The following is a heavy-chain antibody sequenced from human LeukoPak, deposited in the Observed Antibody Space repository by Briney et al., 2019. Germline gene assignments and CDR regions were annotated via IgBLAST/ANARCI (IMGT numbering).Heavy chain of an antibody. D-gene: IGHD3-22*01. CDR3: ARDPYDNH. Sequence: GGSLRLSCAASGFTFDDYAMHWVRQAPGKGLEWVSGISWNSGSIGYADSVKGRFTISRDNAKNSLYLQMNSLRAEDTAVYYCARDPYDNHWGQGTLVTVSS. CDR2: ISWNSGSI. CDR1: GFTFDDYA. J-gene: IGHJ4*02. V-gene: IGHV3-9*01.